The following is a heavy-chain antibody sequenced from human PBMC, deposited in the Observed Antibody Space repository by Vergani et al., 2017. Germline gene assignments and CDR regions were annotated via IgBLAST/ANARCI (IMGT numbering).Heavy chain of an antibody. V-gene: IGHV3-30*03. D-gene: IGHD1-1*01. CDR3: ATKSCGTPGCQIGYFRE. Sequence: QVHLVESGGGVVQPGRSLRLSCVVSGFTSSYYSMHWVRQAPGKGLEWVAVISYDGTQKYYADSVKGRFTISSDNSKSTLYLQMNSLRTEDAAVYYCATKSCGTPGCQIGYFREWGQGTLVTVSS. J-gene: IGHJ1*01. CDR1: GFTSSYYS. CDR2: ISYDGTQK.